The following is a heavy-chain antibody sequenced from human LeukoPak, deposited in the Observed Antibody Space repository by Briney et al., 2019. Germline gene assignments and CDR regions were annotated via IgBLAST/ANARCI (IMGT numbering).Heavy chain of an antibody. J-gene: IGHJ3*02. Sequence: GESLKISCKGFGYSFTGYWIAWVRQMPGKGLEWMGVIYPDDSDTRYSPSFQGQVTISAVKSISTAYLQWSSLKASDTAIYYCARRGVGANEAFDIWGQGTMVTVSS. CDR2: IYPDDSDT. CDR1: GYSFTGYW. V-gene: IGHV5-51*01. D-gene: IGHD1-26*01. CDR3: ARRGVGANEAFDI.